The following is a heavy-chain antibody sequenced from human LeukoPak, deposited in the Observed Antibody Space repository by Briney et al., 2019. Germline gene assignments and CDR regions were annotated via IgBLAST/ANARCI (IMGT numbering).Heavy chain of an antibody. CDR1: GFSFSSYS. D-gene: IGHD4-23*01. J-gene: IGHJ4*02. Sequence: GGSLRLSCAASGFSFSSYSMHWVRQAPGKGLEWVSSISGRSDGPYYTDSVKGRFTTSRDNSKSTMYLQINNVRAEDAAVYYCAKDPLNYGGHYFDNWGQGTRVTVSS. V-gene: IGHV3-23*01. CDR3: AKDPLNYGGHYFDN. CDR2: ISGRSDGP.